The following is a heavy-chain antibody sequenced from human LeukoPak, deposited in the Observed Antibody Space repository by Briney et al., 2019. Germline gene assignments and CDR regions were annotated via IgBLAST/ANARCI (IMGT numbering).Heavy chain of an antibody. J-gene: IGHJ4*02. D-gene: IGHD2-2*01. CDR3: ARRVCTSTSCYPGDS. Sequence: QPGGSLRLSCAASGFTFSDYGMLWVRQAPGKGLDWVAVIWYHGSETYYADSVKGRFTISRDDSKDTLYLQMNSLRVEDTAIYYCARRVCTSTSCYPGDSWGQGTLVTVSS. CDR2: IWYHGSET. V-gene: IGHV3-33*01. CDR1: GFTFSDYG.